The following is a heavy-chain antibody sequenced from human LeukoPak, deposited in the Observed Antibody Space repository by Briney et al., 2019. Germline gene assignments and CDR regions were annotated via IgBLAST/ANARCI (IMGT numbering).Heavy chain of an antibody. V-gene: IGHV4-59*01. J-gene: IGHJ4*02. CDR1: GGSISSYY. CDR3: ARGSGEMAIIADY. CDR2: IYYSGST. Sequence: PSETLSLTCTVSGGSISSYYWSWIRQPPGKGLEWIGYIYYSGSTNYNPSLKSRVTISVDTSKNQFSLKLSSVTAADTAVYYCARGSGEMAIIADYWGQGTLVTVSS. D-gene: IGHD5-24*01.